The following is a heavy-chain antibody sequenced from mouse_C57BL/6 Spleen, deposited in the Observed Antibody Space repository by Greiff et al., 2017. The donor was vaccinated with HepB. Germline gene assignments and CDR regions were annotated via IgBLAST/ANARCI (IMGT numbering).Heavy chain of an antibody. CDR2: IHPNSGST. D-gene: IGHD1-1*01. V-gene: IGHV1-64*01. Sequence: QVQLQQPGAELVKPGASVKLSCKASGYTFTSYWMHRVKQRPGQGLEWIGMIHPNSGSTNYNEKFKSKATLTVDKSSSTAYMQLSSLTSEDSAVYYCARDYGSRSSYAMDYWGQGTSVTVSS. CDR1: GYTFTSYW. CDR3: ARDYGSRSSYAMDY. J-gene: IGHJ4*01.